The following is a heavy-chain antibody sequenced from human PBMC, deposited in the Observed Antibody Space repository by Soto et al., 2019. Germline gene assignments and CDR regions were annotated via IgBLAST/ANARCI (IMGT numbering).Heavy chain of an antibody. J-gene: IGHJ4*02. Sequence: QVQLQQWGAGLLKPSETLSLTCAVYGGSFSGYYWSWIRQPPGKGLEWIGEINHSGSTNYNPSLNSRVTISVDTSKNQFSLKLSSVTAADTAVYYCASRPSRMVRGPGGWGQGTLVTVSS. CDR2: INHSGST. V-gene: IGHV4-34*01. CDR3: ASRPSRMVRGPGG. CDR1: GGSFSGYY. D-gene: IGHD3-10*01.